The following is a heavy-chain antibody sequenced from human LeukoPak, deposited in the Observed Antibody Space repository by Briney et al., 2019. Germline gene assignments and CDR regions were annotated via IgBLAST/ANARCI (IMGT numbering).Heavy chain of an antibody. D-gene: IGHD3-9*01. CDR2: ISAYNGNT. Sequence: ASVKVSCKASGYTLTSFGITWVRQAPGQGLEWMGWISAYNGNTNYAQKFQGRVTMTTDTSTSTAYMELRSLRSDDTAVYYCARDPSYDILTGYSSNWFDPWGQGTLVTVPS. J-gene: IGHJ5*02. V-gene: IGHV1-18*01. CDR3: ARDPSYDILTGYSSNWFDP. CDR1: GYTLTSFG.